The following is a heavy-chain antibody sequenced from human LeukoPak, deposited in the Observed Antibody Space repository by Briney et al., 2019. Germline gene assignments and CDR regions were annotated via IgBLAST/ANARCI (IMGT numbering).Heavy chain of an antibody. D-gene: IGHD2-15*01. CDR3: ARAEDIVVVVAATASFDY. Sequence: GGSLRLSCAASGFTFSSYSMNWVRQALGKGLEWVSSISSSSSYIHYADSVKGRFTISRDNAKNSLYLQMNSLRAEDTAVYYCARAEDIVVVVAATASFDYWGQGTLVTVSS. V-gene: IGHV3-21*01. J-gene: IGHJ4*02. CDR1: GFTFSSYS. CDR2: ISSSSSYI.